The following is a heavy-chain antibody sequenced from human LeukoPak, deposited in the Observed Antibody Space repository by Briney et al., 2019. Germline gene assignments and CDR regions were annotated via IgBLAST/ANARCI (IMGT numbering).Heavy chain of an antibody. D-gene: IGHD3-10*01. Sequence: PSETLSLTCTVSGGSISSYYWSWIRQPPGKGLEWVGYIYYSGSTNYNPSLKSRVTISVDTSKNQFSLKLSSVTAADTAVYYCARVRGSGSYYQTAPYYFDYWGQGTLVTVSS. V-gene: IGHV4-59*12. CDR2: IYYSGST. CDR3: ARVRGSGSYYQTAPYYFDY. CDR1: GGSISSYY. J-gene: IGHJ4*02.